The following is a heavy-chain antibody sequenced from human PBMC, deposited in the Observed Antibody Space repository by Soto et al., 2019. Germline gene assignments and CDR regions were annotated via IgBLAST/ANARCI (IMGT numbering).Heavy chain of an antibody. V-gene: IGHV3-33*01. J-gene: IGHJ3*02. Sequence: QVQLVESGGGVVQPGRSLRLSCAASGFTFSSYAMHWVRQAPGKGLEWVAVIWDDGSNKKHADSVKGRFTISRDNSKNTLYLQMNSLRAEDTAVYFCARDHGLAPFDIWGQGTVVTVSS. D-gene: IGHD6-19*01. CDR2: IWDDGSNK. CDR1: GFTFSSYA. CDR3: ARDHGLAPFDI.